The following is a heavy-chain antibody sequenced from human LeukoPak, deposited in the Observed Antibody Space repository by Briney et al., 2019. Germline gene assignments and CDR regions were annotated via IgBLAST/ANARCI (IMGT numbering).Heavy chain of an antibody. J-gene: IGHJ4*02. CDR3: ARGQVVRDY. D-gene: IGHD2-15*01. Sequence: PSETLSLTCAVYGGSFSGYYWSWIRQPPGKGLEWIGEINDSGSTNYNPSLKSRVTISVDTSKNQFSLKLSSVTAADTAVYYCARGQVVRDYWGQGTLVTVSS. CDR2: INDSGST. CDR1: GGSFSGYY. V-gene: IGHV4-34*01.